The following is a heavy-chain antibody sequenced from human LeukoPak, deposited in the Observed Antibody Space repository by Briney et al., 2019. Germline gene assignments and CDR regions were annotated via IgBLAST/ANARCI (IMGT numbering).Heavy chain of an antibody. D-gene: IGHD3-10*01. CDR3: AKESGGSGSYKGTPNDY. Sequence: GGSLRLSCAASGFTFSSYPMSWVRQAPGKGLQWVSAISGSGGSTYYADSVKGRFTISRDNSKNTLYLQMNSLRAEDTAVYYCAKESGGSGSYKGTPNDYWGQGTLVTVSS. J-gene: IGHJ4*02. CDR1: GFTFSSYP. V-gene: IGHV3-23*01. CDR2: ISGSGGST.